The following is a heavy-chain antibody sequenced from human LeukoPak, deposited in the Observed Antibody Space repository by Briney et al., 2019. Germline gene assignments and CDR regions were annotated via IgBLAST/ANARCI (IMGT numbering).Heavy chain of an antibody. D-gene: IGHD3-10*01. CDR2: IYTSGST. CDR1: GGSISSYY. Sequence: PSETRSLTCTVSGGSISSYYWSWIRQPAGKGLEWIGRIYTSGSTNYNPSLKSRVTMSVDTSKNQFSLKLSSVTAADTAVYYCARESWTYGSGSTSNWFDPWGQGTLVTVSS. J-gene: IGHJ5*02. CDR3: ARESWTYGSGSTSNWFDP. V-gene: IGHV4-4*07.